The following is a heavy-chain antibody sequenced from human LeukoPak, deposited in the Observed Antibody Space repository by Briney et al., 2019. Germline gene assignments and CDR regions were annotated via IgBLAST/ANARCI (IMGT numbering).Heavy chain of an antibody. J-gene: IGHJ4*02. CDR1: GGSFSGYY. V-gene: IGHV4-34*01. CDR2: INHSGST. CDR3: ARLQGRYYFDY. Sequence: SETLSLTCAVYGGSFSGYYWSWIRQPPGKGLEWIGEINHSGSTNYNPSLKSRVTMSVDTSKNQFSLKLSSVTAADTAVYYCARLQGRYYFDYWGQGTLVTVSS. D-gene: IGHD5-24*01.